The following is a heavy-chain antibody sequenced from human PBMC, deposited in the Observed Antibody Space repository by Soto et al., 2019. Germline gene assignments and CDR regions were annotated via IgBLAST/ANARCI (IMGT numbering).Heavy chain of an antibody. Sequence: QVQLVQSGAEVKKPGASVKVSCKASGYTFSSYDINWARQATGQGLEWMGWLNPNSGDTGYAQKFQGRVTLTRNTSINTAYIELSSLTSDDTAVYYCATSGGGWYLYWGQGTLVTVSS. J-gene: IGHJ4*02. D-gene: IGHD6-19*01. V-gene: IGHV1-8*01. CDR1: GYTFSSYD. CDR3: ATSGGGWYLY. CDR2: LNPNSGDT.